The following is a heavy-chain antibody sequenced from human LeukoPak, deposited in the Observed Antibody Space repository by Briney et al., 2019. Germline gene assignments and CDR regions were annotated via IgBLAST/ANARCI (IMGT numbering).Heavy chain of an antibody. V-gene: IGHV4-39*01. CDR2: IYYSGST. CDR1: GGSISSRSYY. D-gene: IGHD5-24*01. J-gene: IGHJ4*02. CDR3: ARRDGYNHFDY. Sequence: SETLSLTCTVSGGSISSRSYYWGWIRQPPGKGLEWIGSIYYSGSTYYNPSLKSRVTISVDTSKNQFSLKLNSVTAADTAVYYCARRDGYNHFDYWGQGTLVTASS.